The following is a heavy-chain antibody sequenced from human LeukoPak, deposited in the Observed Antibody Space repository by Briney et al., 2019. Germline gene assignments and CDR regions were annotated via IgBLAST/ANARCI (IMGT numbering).Heavy chain of an antibody. CDR1: GFTFSSYW. J-gene: IGHJ3*02. Sequence: GGSLRLSCAASGFTFSSYWMSWVRQAPGKGLEWVANIKQDGSEKYYVDSVKGRFTISRDNAKNSLYLQMNSLRAEDTAVYHCAREILRNIAVAGTDAFDIWGQGTMVTVSS. V-gene: IGHV3-7*01. CDR3: AREILRNIAVAGTDAFDI. D-gene: IGHD6-19*01. CDR2: IKQDGSEK.